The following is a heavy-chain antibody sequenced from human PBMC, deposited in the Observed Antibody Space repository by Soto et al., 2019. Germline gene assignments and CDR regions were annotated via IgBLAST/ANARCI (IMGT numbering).Heavy chain of an antibody. J-gene: IGHJ4*02. V-gene: IGHV3-23*01. CDR3: VRDYYHVSGSSFDIPLDY. D-gene: IGHD3-10*01. CDR1: GFTFNNYA. Sequence: GSLRLSCAASGFTFNNYAMTWVRQAPGKGLEWGSTVIQSGSATFYADSVRGRFTISRDNSENTLYLQLNSLRAEDTAVYHCVRDYYHVSGSSFDIPLDYWGQGTLVTVSS. CDR2: VIQSGSAT.